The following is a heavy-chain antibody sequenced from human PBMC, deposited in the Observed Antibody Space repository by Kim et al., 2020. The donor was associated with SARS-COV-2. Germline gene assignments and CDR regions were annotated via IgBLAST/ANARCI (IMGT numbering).Heavy chain of an antibody. CDR1: GGTFSSYA. CDR2: IIPIFGTA. Sequence: SVKVSCKASGGTFSSYAISWVRQAPGQGLEWMGGIIPIFGTANYAQKFQGRVTITADESTSTAYMELSSLRSEDTAVYYCAREAYYYDSRGDYYYYYGMDVWGQGTTVTVSS. D-gene: IGHD3-22*01. CDR3: AREAYYYDSRGDYYYYYGMDV. V-gene: IGHV1-69*13. J-gene: IGHJ6*02.